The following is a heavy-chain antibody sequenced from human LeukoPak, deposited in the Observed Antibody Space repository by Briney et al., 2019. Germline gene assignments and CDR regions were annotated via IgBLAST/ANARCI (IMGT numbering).Heavy chain of an antibody. D-gene: IGHD6-13*01. CDR3: ARDHSSSLGDWFDP. CDR1: GFTFSDYY. J-gene: IGHJ5*02. Sequence: GGSLRLSCAASGFTFSDYYMSWIRQAPGKGLEWVSYISSSGSTIYYADSVKGRFTISRDNAKNSLYLQMNSLRAEDTAVYCCARDHSSSLGDWFDPWGQGTLVTVSS. CDR2: ISSSGSTI. V-gene: IGHV3-11*04.